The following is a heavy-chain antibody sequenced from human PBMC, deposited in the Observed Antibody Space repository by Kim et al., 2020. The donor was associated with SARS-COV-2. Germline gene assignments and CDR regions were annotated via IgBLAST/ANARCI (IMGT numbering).Heavy chain of an antibody. CDR1: GFAFNSYA. V-gene: IGHV3-23*05. J-gene: IGHJ4*02. Sequence: GGSLRLSCATSGFAFNSYAFSWVRQAPGKGPEWVSGITSASTTYYADFVKGRFTISRDGSKSTLYLQMNSLRAEDTAVYYCAKWVAHYLDHWGQGTLLTVSS. CDR3: AKWVAHYLDH. D-gene: IGHD1-26*01. CDR2: ITSASTT.